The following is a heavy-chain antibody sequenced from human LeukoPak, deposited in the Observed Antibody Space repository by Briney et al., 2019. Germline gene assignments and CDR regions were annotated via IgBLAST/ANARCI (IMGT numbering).Heavy chain of an antibody. CDR3: ARSYYYGSGSYFALDY. V-gene: IGHV3-74*01. Sequence: SGGSLRLSCAASGFTFSSYWMHWVRHAPGKGLVWVSRINSDGSSTTYADSVKGRFTISRDNAKNTLYLQMNSLRAEDTAAYYCARSYYYGSGSYFALDYWGQGTLVTVSS. J-gene: IGHJ4*02. CDR2: INSDGSST. D-gene: IGHD3-10*01. CDR1: GFTFSSYW.